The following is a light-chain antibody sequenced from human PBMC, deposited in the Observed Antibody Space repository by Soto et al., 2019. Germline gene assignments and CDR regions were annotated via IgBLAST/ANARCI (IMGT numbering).Light chain of an antibody. Sequence: DIQMTQSPSSLSASVGDRVTTTCRASQSIRSYLNWYQQKPGKAPKLLIYAASSLQSGVPSRFSGSGSGTDFTLTISSLQPEDFATYYCQQTYSIPLTFGGGTKVEIK. J-gene: IGKJ4*01. CDR1: QSIRSY. V-gene: IGKV1-39*01. CDR3: QQTYSIPLT. CDR2: AAS.